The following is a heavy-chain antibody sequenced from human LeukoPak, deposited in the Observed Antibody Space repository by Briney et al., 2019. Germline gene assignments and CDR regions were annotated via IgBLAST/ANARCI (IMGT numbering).Heavy chain of an antibody. CDR3: ARVRNSGFRYVDS. D-gene: IGHD5-12*01. CDR1: GYTFTNYA. J-gene: IGHJ4*02. CDR2: ISAYNGNT. V-gene: IGHV1-18*01. Sequence: ASVKVSCKASGYTFTNYAISWVRQAPGQGLEWVGWISAYNGNTNYAQKLQGRVTMTTNTSTSTAYMDLRSLRSDDTAVYYCARVRNSGFRYVDSWGQGTLVTVSS.